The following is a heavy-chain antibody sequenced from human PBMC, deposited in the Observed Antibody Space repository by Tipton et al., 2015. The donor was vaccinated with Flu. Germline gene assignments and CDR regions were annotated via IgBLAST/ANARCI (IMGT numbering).Heavy chain of an antibody. CDR3: ARGKGDFDY. CDR2: IYYSGST. Sequence: TLSLTCTVSGYSISSSYYWGWIRQPPGKGLEWIGSIYYSGSTYYNPSLKSRVTISVDTSRNQFSLKLSSVTAADTAVYYCARGKGDFDYWGQGTLVTVSS. V-gene: IGHV4-38-2*02. CDR1: GYSISSSYY. J-gene: IGHJ4*02.